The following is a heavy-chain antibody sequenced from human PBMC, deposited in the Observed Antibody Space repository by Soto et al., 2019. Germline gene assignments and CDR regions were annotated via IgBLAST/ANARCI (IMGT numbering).Heavy chain of an antibody. Sequence: QLQLQESGPGLVKPSETLSLTCTVSGGSISSSSYYWGWIRQPPGKGLEWIGSIYYSGSTYYNPSLKSRVTISVDTSKNQFSLKLSSVTAADTAVYYCARVGRYYDSSGYYYEAAYNAFDIWGQGTMVTVSS. D-gene: IGHD3-22*01. J-gene: IGHJ3*02. V-gene: IGHV4-39*01. CDR1: GGSISSSSYY. CDR3: ARVGRYYDSSGYYYEAAYNAFDI. CDR2: IYYSGST.